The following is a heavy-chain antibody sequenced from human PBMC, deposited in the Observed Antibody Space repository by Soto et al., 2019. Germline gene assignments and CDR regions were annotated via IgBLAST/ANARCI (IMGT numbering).Heavy chain of an antibody. CDR1: GYTFTSYG. V-gene: IGHV1-18*01. J-gene: IGHJ6*03. Sequence: QVQLVQSGAEVKKPGASVKVSCKASGYTFTSYGISWVRQAPGQGLEWMGWISAYNGNTNYAQKLQGRVTMTTDTSTSTVYMELRSLRSDDTAVYYCARDGDCSSTSCYRGGYYYYYMDVWGKGTTVTVSS. CDR2: ISAYNGNT. D-gene: IGHD2-2*02. CDR3: ARDGDCSSTSCYRGGYYYYYMDV.